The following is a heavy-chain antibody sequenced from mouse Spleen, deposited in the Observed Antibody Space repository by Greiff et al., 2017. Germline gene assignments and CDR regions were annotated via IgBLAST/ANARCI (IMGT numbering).Heavy chain of an antibody. CDR3: AIGGGYDYAMDY. J-gene: IGHJ4*01. V-gene: IGHV1-74*01. CDR2: IHPSDSDT. D-gene: IGHD2-2*01. CDR1: GYTFTSYW. Sequence: QVQLKQPGAELVKPGASVKVSCKASGYTFTSYWMHWVKQRPGQGLEWIGRIHPSDSDTNYNQKFKGKATLTVDKSSSTAYMQLSSLTSEDSAVYYCAIGGGYDYAMDYWGQGTSVTVSS.